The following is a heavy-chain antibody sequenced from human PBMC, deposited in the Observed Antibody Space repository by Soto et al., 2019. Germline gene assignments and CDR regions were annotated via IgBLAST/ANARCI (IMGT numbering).Heavy chain of an antibody. CDR2: IYFSASK. J-gene: IGHJ3*02. CDR1: GGSISSRSNS. D-gene: IGHD4-17*01. Sequence: SETLSLTCSVSGGSISSRSNSWGWIRQPPGKGLEWIGTIYFSASKHYNPSLEGRVAISADTPNNQLSLRLSSVTAADTAVYYCARLTHRDYVDDAFDIWGQGTMVTVSS. CDR3: ARLTHRDYVDDAFDI. V-gene: IGHV4-39*01.